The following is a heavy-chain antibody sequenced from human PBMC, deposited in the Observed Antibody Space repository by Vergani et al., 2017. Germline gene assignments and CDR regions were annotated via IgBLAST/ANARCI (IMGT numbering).Heavy chain of an antibody. D-gene: IGHD1-26*01. CDR2: ISWNSNSI. J-gene: IGHJ5*02. CDR3: GKDWGTWGGGGWVDP. Sequence: EVQLEESGGGLVLPGRSLRLSCVASGFTSAGYAMHWVRQAPGKGLEWVSGISWNSNSIGYADSVKGRFTISRDNAKNSLYLQMNSLRAEDTALYYCGKDWGTWGGGGWVDPWGEGGLVTVSS. CDR1: GFTSAGYA. V-gene: IGHV3-9*02.